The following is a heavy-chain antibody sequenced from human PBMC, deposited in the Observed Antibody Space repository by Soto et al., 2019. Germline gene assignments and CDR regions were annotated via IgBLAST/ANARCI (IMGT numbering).Heavy chain of an antibody. V-gene: IGHV4-59*01. CDR2: IYYSGST. CDR1: GGSISSYY. D-gene: IGHD4-17*01. J-gene: IGHJ4*02. Sequence: SETLSLTCTVSGGSISSYYWSWIRQPPGKGLEWIGHIYYSGSTNYNPSLKSRVTISVDTSKNQFSLKLSSVTAADTAVYYCARDVEDRGDFDYWAQGSLVTVS. CDR3: ARDVEDRGDFDY.